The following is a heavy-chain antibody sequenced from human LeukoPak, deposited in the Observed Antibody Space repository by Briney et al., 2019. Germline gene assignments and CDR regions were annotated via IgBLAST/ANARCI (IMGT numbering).Heavy chain of an antibody. D-gene: IGHD3-22*01. Sequence: ASVKVSCKASGGTFSSYAISWVRQAHGQGLEWMGGIIPIFGTANYAQKFQGRVTITTDESTSTAYMELSSLRSEDTAVYYCASILDSSGYLDYWGQGTLVTVSS. CDR3: ASILDSSGYLDY. V-gene: IGHV1-69*05. J-gene: IGHJ4*02. CDR2: IIPIFGTA. CDR1: GGTFSSYA.